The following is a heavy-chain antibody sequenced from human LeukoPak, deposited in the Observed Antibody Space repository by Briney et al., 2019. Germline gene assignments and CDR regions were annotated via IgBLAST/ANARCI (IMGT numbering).Heavy chain of an antibody. CDR3: ASPGYSSGWQYDY. V-gene: IGHV3-30-3*01. CDR2: ISYDGSNK. Sequence: GGSLRLSCAASEFTFSSYAMHWVRQAPGKGLDWVAVISYDGSNKYYAVSVKCLFTISRDNSKNALYLQMNSLRAEDTAVYYCASPGYSSGWQYDYWGQGTLVTVSS. J-gene: IGHJ4*02. CDR1: EFTFSSYA. D-gene: IGHD6-19*01.